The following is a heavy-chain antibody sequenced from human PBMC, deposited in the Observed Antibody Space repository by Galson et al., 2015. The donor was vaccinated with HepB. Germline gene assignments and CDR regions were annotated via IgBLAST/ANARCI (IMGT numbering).Heavy chain of an antibody. CDR1: GFTFSSYA. CDR2: ISASGAST. Sequence: SLRLSCAASGFTFSSYAMSWVRQAPGKGLEWVSRISASGASTYYTESVKGRLTISRDNSKNTLFLQMNSLRAEDTAIYYCAKVEDSTVNTFVDYWGQGTLVTVSS. V-gene: IGHV3-23*01. CDR3: AKVEDSTVNTFVDY. J-gene: IGHJ4*02. D-gene: IGHD2-15*01.